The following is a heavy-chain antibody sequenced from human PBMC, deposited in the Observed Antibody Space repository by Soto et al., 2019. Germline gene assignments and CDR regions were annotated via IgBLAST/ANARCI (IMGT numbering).Heavy chain of an antibody. CDR2: ISYDGSNK. CDR3: ARAPTRYSGSYYDSPYYGMDV. D-gene: IGHD1-26*01. J-gene: IGHJ6*02. Sequence: PGGSLRLSCAASGFTFSSYAMHWVRQAPGKGLEWVAVISYDGSNKYYADSVKGRFTISRDNSKNTLYLQMNSLRAEGTAVYYCARAPTRYSGSYYDSPYYGMDVWGQGTTVTVSS. V-gene: IGHV3-30-3*01. CDR1: GFTFSSYA.